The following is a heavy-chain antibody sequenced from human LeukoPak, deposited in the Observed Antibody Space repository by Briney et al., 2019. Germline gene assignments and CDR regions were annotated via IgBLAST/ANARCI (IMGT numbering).Heavy chain of an antibody. CDR3: AKEGSGQLAYFDY. J-gene: IGHJ4*02. CDR1: GFTFSSYW. CDR2: IKQDGSEK. Sequence: GGSLRLSCAASGFTFSSYWMSWVRQAPGKGLEWVANIKQDGSEKYYVDSVKGRFTISRDNAKNSLYLQMNSLRAEDTAVYYCAKEGSGQLAYFDYWGQGTLVTVSS. D-gene: IGHD6-13*01. V-gene: IGHV3-7*03.